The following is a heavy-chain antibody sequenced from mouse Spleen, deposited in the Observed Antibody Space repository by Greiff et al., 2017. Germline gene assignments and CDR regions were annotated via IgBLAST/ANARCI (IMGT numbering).Heavy chain of an antibody. D-gene: IGHD2-14*01. CDR2: ISGGGSYT. V-gene: IGHV5-9-2*01. CDR1: GFTFSSYG. Sequence: EVKLVESGGGLVKPGGSLKLSCAASGFTFSSYGMSWVRQTPEKRLEWVATISGGGSYTYYPDSVKGRFTISRDNAKNNLYLQMSSLRSEDTALYYCARHGDYRFAWFAYWGQGTLVTVSA. J-gene: IGHJ3*01. CDR3: ARHGDYRFAWFAY.